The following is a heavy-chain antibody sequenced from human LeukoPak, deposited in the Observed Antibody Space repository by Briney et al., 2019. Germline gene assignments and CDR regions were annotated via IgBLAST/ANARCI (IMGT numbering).Heavy chain of an antibody. CDR1: GFTFSSYA. CDR3: ATFGGSSSSDYFDY. D-gene: IGHD6-6*01. Sequence: TGGSLRLSCAASGFTFSSYAMSWVRQAPGKGLEWVSAISGSGGSTYYADSVKGRFTISRDTSKNTLYLQMNSLRAEDTAVYYCATFGGSSSSDYFDYWGQGTLVTVSS. J-gene: IGHJ4*02. V-gene: IGHV3-23*01. CDR2: ISGSGGST.